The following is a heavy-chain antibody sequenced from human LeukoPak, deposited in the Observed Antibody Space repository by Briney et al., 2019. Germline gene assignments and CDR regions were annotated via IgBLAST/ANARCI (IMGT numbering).Heavy chain of an antibody. J-gene: IGHJ4*02. Sequence: SETLSLTCAVYGGSFSGYYWSWIRQPPGKGLEWIGEINHSGSTNYNPSLKSRVTISADTSKNQFSLKLSSVTAADTAVYYCARGGMVRGVITTFDYWGQGTLVTVSS. CDR2: INHSGST. D-gene: IGHD3-10*01. CDR3: ARGGMVRGVITTFDY. CDR1: GGSFSGYY. V-gene: IGHV4-34*01.